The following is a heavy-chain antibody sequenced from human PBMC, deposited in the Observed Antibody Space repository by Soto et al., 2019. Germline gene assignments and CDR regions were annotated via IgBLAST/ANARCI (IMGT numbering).Heavy chain of an antibody. CDR1: GYTFTSYY. D-gene: IGHD1-26*01. CDR2: INPSGGST. V-gene: IGHV1-46*01. J-gene: IGHJ4*02. Sequence: ASVKVSCKASGYTFTSYYMHWVRQAPGQGLEWMGIINPSGGSTSYAQKFQGRVTMTRDTSTSTVYMELSSLRSKDTAVYYCARVGSGTKRADYWGQGTLVTVSS. CDR3: ARVGSGTKRADY.